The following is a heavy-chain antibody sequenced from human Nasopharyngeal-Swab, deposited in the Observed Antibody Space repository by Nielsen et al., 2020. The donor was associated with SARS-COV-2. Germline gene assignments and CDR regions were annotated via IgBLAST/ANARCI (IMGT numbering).Heavy chain of an antibody. J-gene: IGHJ6*03. Sequence: GSLRLSCTVSGGSISSSSYYWGWIRQPPGKGLEWIGSVYYSESTYYNPSLKSRVTISVDTSKNQFSLKLSSVTAADTAVYYCARERGRGGIWNYYYYYMDVWGKETTVTVSS. CDR1: GGSISSSSYY. V-gene: IGHV4-39*07. CDR3: ARERGRGGIWNYYYYYMDV. CDR2: VYYSEST. D-gene: IGHD3-10*01.